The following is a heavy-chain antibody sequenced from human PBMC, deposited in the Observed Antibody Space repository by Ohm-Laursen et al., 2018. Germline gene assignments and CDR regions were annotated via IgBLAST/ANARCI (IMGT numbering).Heavy chain of an antibody. CDR3: ARALHARRSSSPPAY. CDR2: ISGSGGST. Sequence: SLRLSCSASGFTFSSYAMSWVRQAPGKGLEWVSAISGSGGSTYYADSVKGRFTISRDNSKNTLYLQMNSLRAEDTAVYYCARALHARRSSSPPAYWGQGTLVTVSS. D-gene: IGHD6-13*01. CDR1: GFTFSSYA. J-gene: IGHJ4*02. V-gene: IGHV3-23*01.